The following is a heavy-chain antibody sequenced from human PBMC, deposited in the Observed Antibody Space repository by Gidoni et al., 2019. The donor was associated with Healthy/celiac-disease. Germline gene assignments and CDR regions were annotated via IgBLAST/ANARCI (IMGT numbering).Heavy chain of an antibody. V-gene: IGHV2-70*15. CDR3: ARSIFGVVRGHYHYMDV. D-gene: IGHD3-3*01. CDR2: IDWDDDK. Sequence: QVTLRESGPALVKPTQTLTLTCTFSGFSLSTSGMCVSWIRQPPGKALEWLARIDWDDDKYYSTSLKTRLTISKDTSKNQVVLTMTNMDPVDTATYYCARSIFGVVRGHYHYMDVWGKGTTVTVSS. J-gene: IGHJ6*03. CDR1: GFSLSTSGMC.